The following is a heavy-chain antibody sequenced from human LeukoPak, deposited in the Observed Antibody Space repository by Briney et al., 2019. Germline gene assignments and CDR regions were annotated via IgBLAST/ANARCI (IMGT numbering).Heavy chain of an antibody. J-gene: IGHJ4*02. V-gene: IGHV4-34*01. CDR1: GGSISSYY. CDR2: INHSGST. Sequence: PSETLSLTCTVSGGSISSYYWSWIRQPPGKGLEWIGEINHSGSTNYNPSLKSRVTISVDTSKNQFSLKLCSVTAADTAVYYCARGLAARLDYWGQGTLVTVSS. D-gene: IGHD6-6*01. CDR3: ARGLAARLDY.